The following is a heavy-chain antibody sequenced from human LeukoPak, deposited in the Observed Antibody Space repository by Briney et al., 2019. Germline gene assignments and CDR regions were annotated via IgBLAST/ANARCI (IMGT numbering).Heavy chain of an antibody. CDR1: GGSINSATYY. CDR2: IYTSGST. Sequence: SETLSLTCTVSGGSINSATYYWTWIRQPAGKGLEWIGRIYTSGSTNYNPSLKSRVTISVDTSKNQFSLKLSSVTAADTAVYYCARNSCPSGTCYDNRGYFDYWGQGTLVTVSS. J-gene: IGHJ4*02. V-gene: IGHV4-61*02. D-gene: IGHD2-15*01. CDR3: ARNSCPSGTCYDNRGYFDY.